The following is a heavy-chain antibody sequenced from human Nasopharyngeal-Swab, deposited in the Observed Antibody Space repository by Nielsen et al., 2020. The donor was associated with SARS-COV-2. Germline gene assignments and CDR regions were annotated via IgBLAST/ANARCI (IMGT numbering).Heavy chain of an antibody. CDR2: ITRSGNT. Sequence: SQTLSLTCGLNGASFRGYYWGWIRQPPGQGLERIGDITRSGNTNYNTALKSRVTISMATSKAEFTLKLTSVTAADTAIYFCARVNNGGGIVPASYSFFMDVWGKGTSVAVSS. V-gene: IGHV4-34*01. CDR1: GASFRGYY. D-gene: IGHD2-2*01. CDR3: ARVNNGGGIVPASYSFFMDV. J-gene: IGHJ6*03.